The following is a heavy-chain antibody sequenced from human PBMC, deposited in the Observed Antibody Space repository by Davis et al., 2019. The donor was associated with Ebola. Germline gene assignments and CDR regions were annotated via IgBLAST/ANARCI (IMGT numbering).Heavy chain of an antibody. CDR1: GFTFDDYA. CDR3: AKDIRALRAFDI. D-gene: IGHD3-3*02. J-gene: IGHJ3*02. V-gene: IGHV3-9*01. Sequence: GESLKISYAASGFTFDDYAMHWVRQAPGKGLEWVSGISWNSGSIGYADSVKGRFTISRDNAKNSLYLQMNSLRAEDTALYYCAKDIRALRAFDIWGQGTMVTVSS. CDR2: ISWNSGSI.